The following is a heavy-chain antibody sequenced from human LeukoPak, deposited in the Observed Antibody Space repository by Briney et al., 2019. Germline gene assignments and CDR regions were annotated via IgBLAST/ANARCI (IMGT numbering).Heavy chain of an antibody. D-gene: IGHD3-9*01. Sequence: GGSLRLSCAASGFTFNSYSMNWVRQAPGKGLEWVSYISSSSSTIYYADSVKGRFTISRDNSKNTLYLQMNSLRAEDTAVYYCARDYDILTGYHAGVDYWGQGTLVTVSS. J-gene: IGHJ4*02. V-gene: IGHV3-48*01. CDR2: ISSSSSTI. CDR3: ARDYDILTGYHAGVDY. CDR1: GFTFNSYS.